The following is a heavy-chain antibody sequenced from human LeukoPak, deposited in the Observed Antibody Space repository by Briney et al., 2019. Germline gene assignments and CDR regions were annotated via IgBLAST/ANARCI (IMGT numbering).Heavy chain of an antibody. Sequence: GGSLRLSCAASGFIVRSNYMIWVRQAPGKGLEWVATIKPDGNEKYYVNSVKGRFTISRDNAKNSLYLQMNSLGADDTAVYYCARGRYSNTCGQGTLVSVSS. CDR2: IKPDGNEK. V-gene: IGHV3-7*04. CDR3: ARGRYSNT. J-gene: IGHJ5*02. D-gene: IGHD6-13*01. CDR1: GFIVRSNY.